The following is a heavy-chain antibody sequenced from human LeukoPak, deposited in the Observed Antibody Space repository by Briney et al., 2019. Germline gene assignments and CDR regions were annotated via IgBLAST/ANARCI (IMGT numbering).Heavy chain of an antibody. J-gene: IGHJ4*02. Sequence: GASVKVSCKASGGTFSSYAISWVRQAPGQGLEWMGGIIPIFGTANYAQKFQGRVTITTDESMSTAYMELSSLRSEDTAVYYCARIGSYYFDYWGQGTLVAVSS. CDR2: IIPIFGTA. CDR3: ARIGSYYFDY. V-gene: IGHV1-69*05. D-gene: IGHD1-1*01. CDR1: GGTFSSYA.